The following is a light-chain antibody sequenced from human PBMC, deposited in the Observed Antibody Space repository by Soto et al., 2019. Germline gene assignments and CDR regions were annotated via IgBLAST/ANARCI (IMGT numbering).Light chain of an antibody. CDR2: EGS. CDR1: SSDVGSYNL. V-gene: IGLV2-14*02. Sequence: QSALTQPASVSGSPGQSITISCTGTSSDVGSYNLVSWYQQHPGKAPKLMIYEGSKRPSGVSNRFSGSKSGNTASLTISGLQAEDEADYYCSSYTRSDIFVFGTGTKLTVL. CDR3: SSYTRSDIFV. J-gene: IGLJ1*01.